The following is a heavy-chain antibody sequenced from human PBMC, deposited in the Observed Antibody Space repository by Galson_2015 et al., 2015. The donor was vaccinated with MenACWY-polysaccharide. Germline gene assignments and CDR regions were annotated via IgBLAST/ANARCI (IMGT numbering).Heavy chain of an antibody. D-gene: IGHD5-24*01. CDR2: ISFDGNNK. J-gene: IGHJ4*02. CDR1: GFPFNNYA. V-gene: IGHV3-30-3*01. CDR3: ASGRTDGYNPPGGVEDY. Sequence: SLRLSCAASGFPFNNYAMHWVRQAPGKGLEWVAVISFDGNNKYYADSVEGRFTISRDNSKNALYLQMNSLRTEDTAVYHCASGRTDGYNPPGGVEDYWGQGTLVTVSS.